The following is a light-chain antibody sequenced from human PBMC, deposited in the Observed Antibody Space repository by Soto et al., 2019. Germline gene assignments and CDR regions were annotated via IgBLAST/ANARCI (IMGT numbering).Light chain of an antibody. V-gene: IGKV3-20*01. J-gene: IGKJ2*01. CDR3: QQSGSSPYT. CDR2: GAS. CDR1: QSVSSDY. Sequence: EIVLTQSPGTLSLSPGERAALSCRASQSVSSDYLAWYQQKPGQAPRLLIYGASTRATGIPDRFSGSGSGTHYTLTISRLEPEDFALYYCQQSGSSPYTFGQGTKLEIK.